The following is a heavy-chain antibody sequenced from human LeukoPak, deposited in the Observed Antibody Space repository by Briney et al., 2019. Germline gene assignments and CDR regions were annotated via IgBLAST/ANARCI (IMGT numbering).Heavy chain of an antibody. J-gene: IGHJ4*02. D-gene: IGHD3-3*01. CDR1: GFIFTNYF. Sequence: GGSLRLSCAASGFIFTNYFMSWVRQAPGKGLEWVASIKHDGSEKYYVDSVRGRFTIPRDNTMNSLYLQMSSLRAEDTAVYYCATDRGWRTSGYYLYYFEYWGQGTLVTYSS. CDR3: ATDRGWRTSGYYLYYFEY. CDR2: IKHDGSEK. V-gene: IGHV3-7*01.